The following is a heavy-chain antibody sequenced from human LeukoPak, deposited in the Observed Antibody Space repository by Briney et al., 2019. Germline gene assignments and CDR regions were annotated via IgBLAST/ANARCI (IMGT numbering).Heavy chain of an antibody. D-gene: IGHD6-19*01. CDR3: ARRGGGWYEGAFDI. Sequence: SGTLSLTCAVSGGSISSNWWSWVRQPPGKGLEWFGEIYHSGSTNSNPSLKSRVTISIDKSKNQFSLKLSSVTAADTAVYYCARRGGGWYEGAFDIWGQGTMVTVSS. J-gene: IGHJ3*02. CDR2: IYHSGST. V-gene: IGHV4-4*02. CDR1: GGSISSNW.